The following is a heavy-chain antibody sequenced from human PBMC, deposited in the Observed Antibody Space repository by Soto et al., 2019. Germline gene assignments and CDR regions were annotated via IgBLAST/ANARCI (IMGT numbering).Heavy chain of an antibody. CDR3: SHVHGSGLVFDY. CDR2: IYWDDDK. Sequence: QITLKESGPTLVKPTQTLTLTCTFSGFSLSTSGVGVGWIRQPPGKALEWLALIYWDDDKRYSPSLKSRLTFTKDPSKNQVVLTMTNMDPVDTATYYCSHVHGSGLVFDYWGQGTLVTFSS. CDR1: GFSLSTSGVG. V-gene: IGHV2-5*02. J-gene: IGHJ4*02. D-gene: IGHD3-10*01.